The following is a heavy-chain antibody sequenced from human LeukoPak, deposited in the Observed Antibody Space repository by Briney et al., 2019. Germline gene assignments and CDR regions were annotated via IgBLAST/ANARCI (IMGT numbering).Heavy chain of an antibody. V-gene: IGHV4-4*07. D-gene: IGHD3-22*01. J-gene: IGHJ4*02. CDR2: IYTSGST. Sequence: SETLSLTCTVSGGSISSYYWSWIRQPAGKGLEWIGRIYTSGSTNYNPSLKSRVTMSVETSKNQFSLKLSSVTAADTAVYYCARGRYYDSSGYYGNYFDYWGQGTLVTVSS. CDR1: GGSISSYY. CDR3: ARGRYYDSSGYYGNYFDY.